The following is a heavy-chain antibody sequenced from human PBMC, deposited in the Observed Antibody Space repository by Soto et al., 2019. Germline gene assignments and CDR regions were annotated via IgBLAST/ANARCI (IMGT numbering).Heavy chain of an antibody. CDR1: GDSVSSNTAS. Sequence: SQTLSLTCSVSGDSVSSNTASWNWIRQSPSRGLEWLGRTYFRSKWYNDYAVSVKSRIIINPDTSNNQFSLQLNSVTPEDTAVYFCAKGDNLGPKTGYAFDPWGQGIMVTVSS. J-gene: IGHJ5*02. CDR3: AKGDNLGPKTGYAFDP. CDR2: TYFRSKWYN. V-gene: IGHV6-1*01. D-gene: IGHD5-12*01.